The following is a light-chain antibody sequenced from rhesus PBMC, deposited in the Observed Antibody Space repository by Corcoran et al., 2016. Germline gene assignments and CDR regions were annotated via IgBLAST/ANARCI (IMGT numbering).Light chain of an antibody. J-gene: IGKJ3*01. CDR2: KAY. V-gene: IGKV1-22*01. CDR1: QGISSW. Sequence: DIQMTQSPSSLSASVGDTVTITCRASQGISSWLAWYQQKPGKAPKLLLYKAYSLQSGVPSRFSGSGSGTVFTLTISSLQSEDFSTYYCQQYSSRPFTFGPGTKLDIK. CDR3: QQYSSRPFT.